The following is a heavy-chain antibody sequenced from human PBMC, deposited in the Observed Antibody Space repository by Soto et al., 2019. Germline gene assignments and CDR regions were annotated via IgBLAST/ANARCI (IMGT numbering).Heavy chain of an antibody. J-gene: IGHJ4*02. CDR3: ARAGGQWLVPTGIDY. D-gene: IGHD6-19*01. Sequence: SETLSLTCTVSGGSISSYYWSWIRQPPGKGLEWIGYIYYSGSTNYNPSLKSRVTISVDTSKNQFSLKLSSVTAADTAVYYCARAGGQWLVPTGIDYWGQGTLITVSS. V-gene: IGHV4-59*01. CDR2: IYYSGST. CDR1: GGSISSYY.